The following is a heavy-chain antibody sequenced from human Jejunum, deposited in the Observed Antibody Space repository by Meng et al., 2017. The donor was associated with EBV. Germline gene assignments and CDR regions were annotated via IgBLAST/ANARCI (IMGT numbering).Heavy chain of an antibody. Sequence: QITLKESGPTRVKPXXTLPLTCTFSGFSLRTSGAGVGWICQTPGKALELLAFVYWCDDKRYDPSLKSRLTITKGTSNDHVVLTMTNMDPVDTATYFCAHRRGGNGWNEGFFDYWGPGTLVTVSS. V-gene: IGHV2-5*05. J-gene: IGHJ4*02. CDR2: VYWCDDK. CDR1: GFSLRTSGAG. CDR3: AHRRGGNGWNEGFFDY. D-gene: IGHD1-1*01.